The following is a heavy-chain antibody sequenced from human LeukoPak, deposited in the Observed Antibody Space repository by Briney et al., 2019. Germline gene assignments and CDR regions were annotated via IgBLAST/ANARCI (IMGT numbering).Heavy chain of an antibody. CDR2: IYPGDSDT. Sequence: GESLKISCKGSGYSFTSYWIGWVRQMPGKGLEWMGIIYPGDSDTRYSPSFQGQVTISADKSISTAYLQWSSLKASDTAMYYCAREISVGIAAAGTYYYYGMDVWGQGTTVTVSS. J-gene: IGHJ6*02. V-gene: IGHV5-51*01. D-gene: IGHD6-13*01. CDR1: GYSFTSYW. CDR3: AREISVGIAAAGTYYYYGMDV.